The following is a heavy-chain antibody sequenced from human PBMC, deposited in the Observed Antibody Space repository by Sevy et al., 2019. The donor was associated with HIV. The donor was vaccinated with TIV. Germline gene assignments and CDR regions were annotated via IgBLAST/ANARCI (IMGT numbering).Heavy chain of an antibody. J-gene: IGHJ6*02. D-gene: IGHD3-10*01. CDR1: GFTFSAYA. V-gene: IGHV3-30-3*01. CDR3: ARGKGAEFYYGMDV. Sequence: GGSLRLSCAASGFTFSAYAVHWVRQAPGKGLEWVAVISHDGNKGDYAQSVRGRFTLSRDNSKKTLFLQMNGLRTDDTGLDYCARGKGAEFYYGMDVWGQGTTVTVSS. CDR2: ISHDGNKG.